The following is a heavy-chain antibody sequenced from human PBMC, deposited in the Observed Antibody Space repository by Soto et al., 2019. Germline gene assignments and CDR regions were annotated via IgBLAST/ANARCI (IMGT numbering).Heavy chain of an antibody. CDR2: MYHSGST. V-gene: IGHV4-30-2*01. Sequence: TLSLTCAVSGGSISSGGYSWSWIRQPPGKGLEWIGYMYHSGSTYYNPSLKSRVTISIDRSKNQFSLKLSSVTAADTAVYYCARVAERGYFLDYWGHGTLFTVSS. J-gene: IGHJ4*01. CDR1: GGSISSGGYS. CDR3: ARVAERGYFLDY.